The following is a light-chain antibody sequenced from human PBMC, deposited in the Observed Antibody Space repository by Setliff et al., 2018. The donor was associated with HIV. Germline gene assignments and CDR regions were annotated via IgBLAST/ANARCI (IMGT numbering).Light chain of an antibody. J-gene: IGLJ1*01. Sequence: QSALTQPASVSGSPGQSITISCTGTSSDVGGYNYVSWYQQHPGKAPKLMIYDVTKRPSGVPDRFSGSKSGNTASLTISGLQTEDEADYYCCSYAGSSVSYVFGTGTKGTV. V-gene: IGLV2-11*01. CDR3: CSYAGSSVSYV. CDR2: DVT. CDR1: SSDVGGYNY.